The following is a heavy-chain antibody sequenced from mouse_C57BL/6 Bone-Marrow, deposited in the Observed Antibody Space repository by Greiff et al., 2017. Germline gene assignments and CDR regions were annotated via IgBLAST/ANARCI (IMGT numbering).Heavy chain of an antibody. CDR1: GYTFTSYW. CDR2: IYPGSGST. CDR3: ARSPYDGYLLYWYFDV. V-gene: IGHV1-55*01. Sequence: VQLQQPGAELVKPGASVKMSCKASGYTFTSYWITWVKQRPGQGLEWIGDIYPGSGSTNYNEKFTSKATLTVDTSSSTAYMQLSSLTSEDSAVYYCARSPYDGYLLYWYFDVWGTGTTVTVSS. J-gene: IGHJ1*03. D-gene: IGHD2-3*01.